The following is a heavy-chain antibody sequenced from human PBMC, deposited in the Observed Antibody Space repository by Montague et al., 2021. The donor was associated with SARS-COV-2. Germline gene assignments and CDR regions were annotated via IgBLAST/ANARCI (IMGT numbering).Heavy chain of an antibody. CDR3: SRGGGMIRGVVDF. CDR2: ISRSGDRT. V-gene: IGHV3-20*01. J-gene: IGHJ4*02. CDR1: GFTFDDYG. Sequence: SLRLSCPASGFTFDDYGMSWVRQAPGKGLEWVSGISRSGDRTAYGDSVKGRFTISRDNAKNSLYLQMNSLRVEDTAFYHCSRGGGMIRGVVDFWGQGILVSVSS. D-gene: IGHD3-10*01.